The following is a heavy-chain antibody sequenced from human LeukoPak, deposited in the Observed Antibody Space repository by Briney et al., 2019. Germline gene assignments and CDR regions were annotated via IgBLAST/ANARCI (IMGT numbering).Heavy chain of an antibody. CDR2: ISDSGGST. V-gene: IGHV3-23*01. J-gene: IGHJ4*02. Sequence: GGSLRLSCAASRFTFTSYAMSWVRQAPGKGLEWVSAISDSGGSTYYADSVKGRFTISRDSSKNTLYLQMNSLRAEDTAVYYCAKDPPLYYYDSSGTYWGQGTLVTVSS. CDR1: RFTFTSYA. CDR3: AKDPPLYYYDSSGTY. D-gene: IGHD3-22*01.